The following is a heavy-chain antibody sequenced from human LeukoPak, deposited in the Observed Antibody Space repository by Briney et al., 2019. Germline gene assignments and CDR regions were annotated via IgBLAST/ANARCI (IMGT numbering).Heavy chain of an antibody. CDR3: ARHPGYYDSSGYYVSAFDI. D-gene: IGHD3-22*01. J-gene: IGHJ3*02. Sequence: SETLSLTCTVSGASISSSSYYWGWIRQSPGKGMEWIGSIYYRGSTYFNPCLKSRVTMSVDTSKNHFSLQLTSVTAADTAVYYCARHPGYYDSSGYYVSAFDIWGQGTMVTVAS. V-gene: IGHV4-39*01. CDR1: GASISSSSYY. CDR2: IYYRGST.